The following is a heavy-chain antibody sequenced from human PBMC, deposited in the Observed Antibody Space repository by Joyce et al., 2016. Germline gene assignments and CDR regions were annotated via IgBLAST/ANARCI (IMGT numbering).Heavy chain of an antibody. D-gene: IGHD3-10*01. CDR2: VNARGRT. CDR1: GGSLSVYY. J-gene: IGHJ1*01. V-gene: IGHV4-34*04. CDR3: ARARRGIILARGEMGEYLQH. Sequence: QVQLQEWGAGLLKPSETLSLTCAAYGGSLSVYYWSWIRQAPGMGLEWIGEVNARGRTNPKPSLQSRATTSMDTSKTQFSLRLTTVTAADTAVYFCARARRGIILARGEMGEYLQHWGRGTVVIVSS.